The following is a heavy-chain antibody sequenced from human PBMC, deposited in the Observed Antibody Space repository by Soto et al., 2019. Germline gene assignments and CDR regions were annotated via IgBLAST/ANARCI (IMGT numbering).Heavy chain of an antibody. J-gene: IGHJ4*02. CDR1: GGSIKYYY. D-gene: IGHD2-15*01. V-gene: IGHV4-59*01. Sequence: QVQLLESGPGLVKPSETLFLTCTVSGGSIKYYYWSWIRQPPGKGLEWIGYIYYSGSTKYNPSLKSRVTISIDTSKNQFSLKLSSVTAADTAVYYCAREALATPPDYWGQGTLVTVSS. CDR3: AREALATPPDY. CDR2: IYYSGST.